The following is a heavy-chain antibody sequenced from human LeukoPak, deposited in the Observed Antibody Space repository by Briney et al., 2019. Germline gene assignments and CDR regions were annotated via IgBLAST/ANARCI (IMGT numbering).Heavy chain of an antibody. CDR2: MNPNSGQT. J-gene: IGHJ5*02. V-gene: IGHV1-8*01. CDR1: GYTFSSYE. D-gene: IGHD1-7*01. CDR3: ARESTGATGPPNWFDP. Sequence: ASVKVSCKASGYTFSSYEINWVRQTTGQGLEWMGWMNPNSGQTGYAQKFQGRVTMTRNSSISTAYLELSSLRSEDSAVYYCARESTGATGPPNWFDPWGQGTLVTVSS.